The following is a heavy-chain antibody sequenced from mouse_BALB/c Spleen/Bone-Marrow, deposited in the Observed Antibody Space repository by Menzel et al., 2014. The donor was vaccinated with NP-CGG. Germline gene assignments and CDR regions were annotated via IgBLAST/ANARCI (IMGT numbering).Heavy chain of an antibody. V-gene: IGHV2-9*02. J-gene: IGHJ3*01. Sequence: VQVVESGPGLVTPSHSLSITCSVSGFSLTSYGVHWVRQPPGQGLEWLGVIWAGGSKNYNSALMYSLSISKDNAKSQVFLKMNRRQTDDTARYYCAREGSTIITTPFAYWGQGTLVTVSA. CDR2: IWAGGSK. D-gene: IGHD2-4*01. CDR1: GFSLTSYG. CDR3: AREGSTIITTPFAY.